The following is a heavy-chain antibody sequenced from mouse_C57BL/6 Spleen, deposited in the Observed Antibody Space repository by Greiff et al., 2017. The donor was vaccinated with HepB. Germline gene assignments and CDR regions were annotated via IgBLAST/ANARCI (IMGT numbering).Heavy chain of an antibody. Sequence: VESGGGLVKPGGSLKLSCAASGFTFSSYAMSWVRQTPEKRLEWVATISDGGSYTYYPDNVKGRFTISRDNAKKNLYLQMSHLKSEDTAMYYSAKEGAWYFDVWGTGTTVTVSS. CDR3: AKEGAWYFDV. J-gene: IGHJ1*03. V-gene: IGHV5-4*01. CDR2: ISDGGSYT. CDR1: GFTFSSYA.